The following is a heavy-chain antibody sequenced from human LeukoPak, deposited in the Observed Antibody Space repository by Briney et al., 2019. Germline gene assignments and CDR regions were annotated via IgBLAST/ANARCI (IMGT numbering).Heavy chain of an antibody. V-gene: IGHV3-23*01. CDR1: GFTFSSYS. CDR2: ISGSGGST. J-gene: IGHJ4*02. CDR3: AKVGSFTVSSGDAFDY. Sequence: GGSLRLSCAASGFTFSSYSMNWVRQAPGKGLEWVSAISGSGGSTYYADSVKGRFTISRDNSKNTLYLQMNSLRAEDTAVYYCAKVGSFTVSSGDAFDYWGQGTLVTVSS. D-gene: IGHD2-15*01.